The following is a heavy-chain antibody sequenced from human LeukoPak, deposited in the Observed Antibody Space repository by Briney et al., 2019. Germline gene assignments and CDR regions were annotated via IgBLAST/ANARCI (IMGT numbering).Heavy chain of an antibody. Sequence: TGRSLRLSCAASGLTFSTYWMHWVRQAPGKGLAWVARINPDGSIRTYANSVQGRVTISRDTAKDTLFLQMNSLRAEDTAVYYCAREARVGGALQYWGQGTPVTVSS. CDR3: AREARVGGALQY. CDR2: INPDGSIR. J-gene: IGHJ4*02. CDR1: GLTFSTYW. D-gene: IGHD1-26*01. V-gene: IGHV3-74*03.